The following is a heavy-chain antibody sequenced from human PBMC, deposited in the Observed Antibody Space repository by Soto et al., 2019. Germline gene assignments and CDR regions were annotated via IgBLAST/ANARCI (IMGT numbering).Heavy chain of an antibody. CDR3: ARAAPRYCSGGSCYSGRDY. J-gene: IGHJ4*01. CDR2: INHSGST. V-gene: IGHV4-34*01. CDR1: GGSFSGYY. Sequence: QVQLQQWGAGLLKPSETLSLTCAVYGGSFSGYYWSWIRQPPGKGLEWIGEINHSGSTNYNPSLKSRVTISVDTSKNQFSLKLGSVTAADTSVYYCARAAPRYCSGGSCYSGRDYWGHGTLVTVSS. D-gene: IGHD2-15*01.